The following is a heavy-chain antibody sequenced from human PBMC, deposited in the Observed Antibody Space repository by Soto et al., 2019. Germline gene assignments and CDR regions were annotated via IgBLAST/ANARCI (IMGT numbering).Heavy chain of an antibody. J-gene: IGHJ6*02. V-gene: IGHV5-10-1*01. Sequence: LGESLKISCKGSGYNFTSYWIICVRQMPGKGLEWMGNIDPTDSFTNYSPSFQGHVTISTDKSMSTAYLQWGTQKASDTAMYYCARRGYDFWSGLDVWGQGTTVTVSS. D-gene: IGHD3-3*01. CDR2: IDPTDSFT. CDR1: GYNFTSYW. CDR3: ARRGYDFWSGLDV.